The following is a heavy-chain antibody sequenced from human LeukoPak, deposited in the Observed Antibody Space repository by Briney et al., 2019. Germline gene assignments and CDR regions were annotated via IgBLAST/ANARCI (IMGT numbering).Heavy chain of an antibody. CDR1: GYSISSGYY. CDR2: MFYSGST. Sequence: SETLSLTRAVSGYSISSGYYWGWIRQPPGKGLEWIGSMFYSGSTYYSPSLKSRVTISVDTSKNQFSLKVSSVTAADTAVYYCARNSLSSSWYAVFDYWDQGTLVTVSS. V-gene: IGHV4-38-2*01. CDR3: ARNSLSSSWYAVFDY. D-gene: IGHD6-13*01. J-gene: IGHJ4*02.